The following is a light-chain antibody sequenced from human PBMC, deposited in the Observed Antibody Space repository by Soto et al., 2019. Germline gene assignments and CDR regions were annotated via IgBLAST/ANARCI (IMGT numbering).Light chain of an antibody. V-gene: IGLV2-14*03. Sequence: QSVLTQPASVSGSPGQSITISCTGTSSDVGSYNYVSWYQHHPGKVPQLMIYDVSNRPSGVSNRFSGSKSGNTASLTISGLQAEDEADYYCSSYTSSNPYVFGPVTKVTVL. CDR2: DVS. CDR3: SSYTSSNPYV. CDR1: SSDVGSYNY. J-gene: IGLJ1*01.